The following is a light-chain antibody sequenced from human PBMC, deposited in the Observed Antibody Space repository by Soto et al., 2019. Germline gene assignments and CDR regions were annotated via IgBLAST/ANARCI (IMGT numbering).Light chain of an antibody. CDR1: QSVLYSSDNKNY. CDR2: WAS. CDR3: QQYYSTPRT. J-gene: IGKJ1*01. V-gene: IGKV4-1*01. Sequence: IVMTQSPDSLAVSLGEKANINCKSSQSVLYSSDNKNYLAWYQQKPGQPPKLLIYWASTRESGVPDRFSGSGSGTDLTLTINSLQSGDVAVYYCQQYYSTPRTFGQGTKVEIK.